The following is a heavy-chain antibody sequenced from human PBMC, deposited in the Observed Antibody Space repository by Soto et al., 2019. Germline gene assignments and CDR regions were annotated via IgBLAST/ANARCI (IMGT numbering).Heavy chain of an antibody. V-gene: IGHV1-58*02. Sequence: GASVKVSCKASGFTFTSSAMQWARQARGQRLEWIGWIVVGSGNTNYAQKFQERVTITRDMSTSTAYMELSSLRSEDTAVYYCAASTNVDTAMVPDAFDIWGQGTMVTVSS. CDR3: AASTNVDTAMVPDAFDI. J-gene: IGHJ3*02. CDR1: GFTFTSSA. CDR2: IVVGSGNT. D-gene: IGHD5-18*01.